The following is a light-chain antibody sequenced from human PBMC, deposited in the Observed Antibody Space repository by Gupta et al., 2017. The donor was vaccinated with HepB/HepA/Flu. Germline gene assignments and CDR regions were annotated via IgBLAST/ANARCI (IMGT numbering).Light chain of an antibody. Sequence: EIVLTQSPVTLSLSPGERATLSCRASQSVSSSYLAWYQQKPGQAPRLLIYGASSRATGIPDRFSGSGSGTDFTLTISRREPEDFAVYYCQQYGSSPLITFGQGTRLEIK. CDR1: QSVSSSY. CDR3: QQYGSSPLIT. J-gene: IGKJ5*01. V-gene: IGKV3-20*01. CDR2: GAS.